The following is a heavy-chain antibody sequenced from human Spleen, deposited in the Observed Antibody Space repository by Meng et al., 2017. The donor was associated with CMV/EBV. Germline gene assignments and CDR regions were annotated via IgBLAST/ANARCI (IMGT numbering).Heavy chain of an antibody. CDR1: GYTFSSYA. V-gene: IGHV3-23*01. Sequence: GGSLRLSCAASGYTFSSYAMSWVRQAPGKGLEWVSSLSGSGDSTYYADSVKGRFTISRDNSKNTLYLQMNSLRAEDTAVYYCATETLDPAAGYVVWGQGTLVTVSS. CDR3: ATETLDPAAGYVV. D-gene: IGHD5-18*01. J-gene: IGHJ4*02. CDR2: LSGSGDST.